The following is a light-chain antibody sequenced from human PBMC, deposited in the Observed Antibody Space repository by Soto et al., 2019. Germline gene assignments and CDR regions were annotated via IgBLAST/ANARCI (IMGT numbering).Light chain of an antibody. CDR3: QQSYNTPWT. CDR2: AAS. CDR1: QTIGNN. Sequence: CGATQTIGNNLAWHLQRPGKGPSLLMYAASSWQTEIPSRFSGSGSGTEFTLTITSLQSEDFATYYCQQSYNTPWTFGQGTKVDIK. J-gene: IGKJ1*01. V-gene: IGKV1-39*01.